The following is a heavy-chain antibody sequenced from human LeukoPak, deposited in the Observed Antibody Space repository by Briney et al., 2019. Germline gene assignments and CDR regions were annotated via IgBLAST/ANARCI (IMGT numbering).Heavy chain of an antibody. D-gene: IGHD4-11*01. CDR2: IYYIGTT. J-gene: IGHJ4*02. CDR1: VGSVSSGTYY. CDR3: ARDRVRGNSNPFFDY. Sequence: SETLSLTCTVSVGSVSSGTYYWSWLRQPPGRGLEWVGYIYYIGTTNYNPSLKSRVTISVDTSKNQFSLKLSSVTAADTAVYYCARDRVRGNSNPFFDYWGQGTLVTVSS. V-gene: IGHV4-61*01.